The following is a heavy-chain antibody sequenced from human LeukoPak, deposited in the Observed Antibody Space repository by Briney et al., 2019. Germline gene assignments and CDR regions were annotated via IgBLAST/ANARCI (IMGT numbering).Heavy chain of an antibody. Sequence: GGSLRLSCTASGFTFGDYGMSWVRQAPGKGLEWVGFIRSKAYGGTTEYAASVKGRFTISRDDSKSIAYLQVNSLKTEDTAVYYCTGSFGELSFFAYWGQGTLVTVSS. D-gene: IGHD3-10*01. CDR3: TGSFGELSFFAY. V-gene: IGHV3-49*04. CDR2: IRSKAYGGTT. CDR1: GFTFGDYG. J-gene: IGHJ4*02.